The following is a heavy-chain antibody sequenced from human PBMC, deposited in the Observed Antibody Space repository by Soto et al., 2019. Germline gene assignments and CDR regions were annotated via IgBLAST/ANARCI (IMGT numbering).Heavy chain of an antibody. V-gene: IGHV1-46*01. J-gene: IGHJ4*02. D-gene: IGHD3-10*01. CDR2: INPNDGGT. CDR1: GYTFTSYY. Sequence: EASVKVSCKASGYTFTSYYMHWVRQAPGQGLEWMGIINPNDGGTNYAQKFQGRVTMTRDTSTSTVYMELSSLRSEDTALYYCARGSGSGSYCEHWGQGTLVTVSS. CDR3: ARGSGSGSYCEH.